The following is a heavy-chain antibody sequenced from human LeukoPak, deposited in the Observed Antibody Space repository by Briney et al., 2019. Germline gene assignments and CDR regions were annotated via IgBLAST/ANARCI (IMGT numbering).Heavy chain of an antibody. CDR2: INHNGETI. V-gene: IGHV3-48*02. D-gene: IGHD3-10*01. J-gene: IGHJ3*02. Sequence: GGSLRLSCAASGFPFRNYVMGWVRQAPGKGLEWVSYINHNGETIYYADSVKGRFTISRDNGKNSLYLQMNSLRDEDTAVYYCAKDRLKYYYGSGIGASDGLDIWGQGTMVTVSS. CDR3: AKDRLKYYYGSGIGASDGLDI. CDR1: GFPFRNYV.